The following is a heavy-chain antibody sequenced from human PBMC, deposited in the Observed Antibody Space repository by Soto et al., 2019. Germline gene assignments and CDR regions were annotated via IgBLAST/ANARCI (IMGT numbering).Heavy chain of an antibody. V-gene: IGHV1-18*01. CDR1: GYTFTNYG. CDR3: ARDLLYSSRSTVRFDI. CDR2: INTYNGHT. D-gene: IGHD6-13*01. Sequence: QVQLVQSGTEVKKPGASVKISCKASGYTFTNYGISWVRQAPGQGLEWLAWINTYNGHTNYAQKLQGRVTLTTDTSTSTAYMELRSRRSDDTAVYYCARDLLYSSRSTVRFDIWGQGNIVTVSS. J-gene: IGHJ3*02.